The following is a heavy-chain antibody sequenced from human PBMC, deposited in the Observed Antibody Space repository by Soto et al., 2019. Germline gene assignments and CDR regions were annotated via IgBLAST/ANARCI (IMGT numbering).Heavy chain of an antibody. V-gene: IGHV3-30-3*01. Sequence: PGGSLRLSCAASGFTFSSYAMHRVRQAPGKGLEWVAVISYDGSNKYYADSVKGRFTISRDNSKNTLYLQMNSLRAEDTAVYYCARDRVAVAGIPRYWGQGTLVTVSS. CDR3: ARDRVAVAGIPRY. CDR2: ISYDGSNK. CDR1: GFTFSSYA. D-gene: IGHD6-19*01. J-gene: IGHJ4*02.